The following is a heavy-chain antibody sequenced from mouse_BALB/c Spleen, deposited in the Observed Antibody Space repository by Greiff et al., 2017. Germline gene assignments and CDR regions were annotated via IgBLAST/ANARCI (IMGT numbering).Heavy chain of an antibody. D-gene: IGHD1-2*01. Sequence: EVQLQQSGAELVKPGASVKLSCTASGFNIKDTYMHWVKQRPEQGLEWIGRIDPANGNTKYDPKFQGKATITADTSSNTAYLQLSSLTSEDTAVYYCATTAPFDYWGQGTTLTVSS. V-gene: IGHV14-3*02. CDR3: ATTAPFDY. J-gene: IGHJ2*01. CDR2: IDPANGNT. CDR1: GFNIKDTY.